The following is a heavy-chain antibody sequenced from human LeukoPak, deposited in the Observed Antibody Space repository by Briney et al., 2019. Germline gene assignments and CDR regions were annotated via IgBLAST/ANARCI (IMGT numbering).Heavy chain of an antibody. V-gene: IGHV3-53*05. Sequence: GGSLRLSCAASGFTVSSNYMSWVRQAPGKGLEWVSVIYSGGSTYYADSVKGRFTISRDNSKNTLYLQMNSLRAEDTAVYYCAKDPYCSSTTCYEGNWFDPWGQGTLVTVSS. D-gene: IGHD2-2*01. J-gene: IGHJ5*02. CDR1: GFTVSSNY. CDR3: AKDPYCSSTTCYEGNWFDP. CDR2: IYSGGST.